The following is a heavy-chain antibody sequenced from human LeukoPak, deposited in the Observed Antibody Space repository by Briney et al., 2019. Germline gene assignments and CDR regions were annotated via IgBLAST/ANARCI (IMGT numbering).Heavy chain of an antibody. CDR1: GFTFSSYW. CDR3: AKARSSGYFLDY. D-gene: IGHD3-22*01. CDR2: INNDGRST. J-gene: IGHJ4*02. Sequence: GGSLRLSCAASGFTFSSYWMHWVRQAPGKGLVGVSRINNDGRSTNYADSVKGRFTISRDNAKNTLYLQMNSLRADDTAVYYCAKARSSGYFLDYWGQGTLVTVSS. V-gene: IGHV3-74*01.